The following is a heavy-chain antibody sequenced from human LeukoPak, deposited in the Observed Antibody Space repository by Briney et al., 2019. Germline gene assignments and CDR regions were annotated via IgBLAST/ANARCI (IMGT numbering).Heavy chain of an antibody. V-gene: IGHV3-11*01. CDR3: ARDSGGSYRFFDS. D-gene: IGHD1-26*01. Sequence: GGSLRLSCAASGFTFSDYYMSWIRQAPGKGLEWVSYISSSGSNIYYADSVKGRFTISRDNAKNSLYLQMNGLRAEDTAVYFCARDSGGSYRFFDSWGQGTLVTVSS. CDR2: ISSSGSNI. J-gene: IGHJ4*02. CDR1: GFTFSDYY.